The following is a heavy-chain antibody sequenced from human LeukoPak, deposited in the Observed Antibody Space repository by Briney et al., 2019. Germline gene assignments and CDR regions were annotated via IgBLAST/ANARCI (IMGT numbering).Heavy chain of an antibody. J-gene: IGHJ6*03. V-gene: IGHV5-51*01. D-gene: IGHD1-26*01. CDR3: ARGLGRSFYYYYMDV. Sequence: GESLKISCXGSGYSFTSYWIGWVRQMPGKGLEWMGIIYPGDSDTRYSPSFQGQVTISADKSISTAYLQWSSLKASDTAMYYCARGLGRSFYYYYMDVWGTGTTVTVSS. CDR2: IYPGDSDT. CDR1: GYSFTSYW.